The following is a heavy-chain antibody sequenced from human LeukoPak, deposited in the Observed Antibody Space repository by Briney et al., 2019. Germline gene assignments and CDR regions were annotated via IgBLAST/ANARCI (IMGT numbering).Heavy chain of an antibody. V-gene: IGHV3-7*01. J-gene: IGHJ4*02. CDR3: ARGSGYPVDY. CDR1: GFTFSNSW. Sequence: GGSLRLSCAASGFTFSNSWMSWVRQAPGKGLEWVANIKEDGSEKYYVDSVKGRFTISRDNAKNSLYVQMNSLRAEDTAVYYCARGSGYPVDYWGQGTLVTVSA. CDR2: IKEDGSEK. D-gene: IGHD5-12*01.